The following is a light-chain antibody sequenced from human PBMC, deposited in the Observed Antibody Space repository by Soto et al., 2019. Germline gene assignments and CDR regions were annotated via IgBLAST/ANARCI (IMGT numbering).Light chain of an antibody. CDR3: QQRSNWPPYT. J-gene: IGKJ2*01. Sequence: EIVFTQSPATLSLSPGERATLSCRASQSVSSYLAWYQQKPGQAPRLLIYDASNRATGIPARFSGSGSGTDFTLTISSLXPEDFAVYYCQQRSNWPPYTFVQGTKVDIK. V-gene: IGKV3-11*01. CDR2: DAS. CDR1: QSVSSY.